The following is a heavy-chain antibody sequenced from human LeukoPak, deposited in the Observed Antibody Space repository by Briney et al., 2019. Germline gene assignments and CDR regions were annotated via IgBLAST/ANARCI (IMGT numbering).Heavy chain of an antibody. CDR1: GGSISNYY. D-gene: IGHD3-22*01. J-gene: IGHJ4*02. V-gene: IGHV4-59*01. CDR2: TYYSGTT. CDR3: ARCPADYYDSSGYYPNYFDY. Sequence: PPETRSLTCIVSGGSISNYYWSWIRQPPGKGLEWIGYTYYSGTTNYNPSLKSRVRISEDTSKNQFSLKLSSVTAADTAVYYCARCPADYYDSSGYYPNYFDYWGQGTLDSVSS.